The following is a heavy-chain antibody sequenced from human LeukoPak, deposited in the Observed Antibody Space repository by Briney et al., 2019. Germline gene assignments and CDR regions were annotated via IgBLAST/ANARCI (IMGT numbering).Heavy chain of an antibody. V-gene: IGHV3-30*03. CDR1: GFTFSSYG. J-gene: IGHJ6*03. Sequence: GGSLRLSCAASGFTFSSYGMHWVRQAPGKGLEWVAVISYDGSNKYYADSVKGRFTISRDNSKNTLYLQMNSLRAEDTAVYYCAREEALAAAGTYYYYMDVWGKGTTVTVSS. D-gene: IGHD6-13*01. CDR3: AREEALAAAGTYYYYMDV. CDR2: ISYDGSNK.